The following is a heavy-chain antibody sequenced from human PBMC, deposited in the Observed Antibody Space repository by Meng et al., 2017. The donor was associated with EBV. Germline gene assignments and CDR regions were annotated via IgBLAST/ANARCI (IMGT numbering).Heavy chain of an antibody. Sequence: QAQQVQSGADVEKPGASVTVSCKAFGYTFTGYYMHWVRQAPGPGLEWMGRINPNSGGTNYAQKFQGRVTMTRDTSISTAYMELSRLRSDDTAVYYCARVGIAVAGTGDYWGQGTLVTVSS. D-gene: IGHD6-19*01. CDR3: ARVGIAVAGTGDY. J-gene: IGHJ4*02. CDR1: GYTFTGYY. CDR2: INPNSGGT. V-gene: IGHV1-2*06.